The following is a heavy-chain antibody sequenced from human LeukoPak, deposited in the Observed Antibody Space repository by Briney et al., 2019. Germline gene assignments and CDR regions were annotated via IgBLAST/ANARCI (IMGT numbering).Heavy chain of an antibody. D-gene: IGHD5-24*01. CDR3: ARERGRRGYNPLDY. V-gene: IGHV3-21*04. CDR2: FSSSSSYI. J-gene: IGHJ4*02. Sequence: GGSRRLSCAASASTFSSYSMNWVRQAPGKGLGWVSSFSSSSSYIYYADTVKGRFTISRDNAKNSLYLQMNSLRAEDTAVYYWARERGRRGYNPLDYWGQGTLVTVSS. CDR1: ASTFSSYS.